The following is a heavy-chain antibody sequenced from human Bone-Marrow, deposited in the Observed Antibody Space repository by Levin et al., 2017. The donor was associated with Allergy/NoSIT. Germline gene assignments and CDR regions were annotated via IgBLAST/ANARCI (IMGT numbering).Heavy chain of an antibody. CDR3: ARRHRRHSNDYYLDI. J-gene: IGHJ5*02. CDR2: IYPGDSET. D-gene: IGHD3-22*01. Sequence: KPGGSLRLSCRASGYSFNTYWIGWVRQMPGKGLEWMGIIYPGDSETNYSPSFRGQVTISVDKSITTAYLQWSSLKTSDTAMYYCARRHRRHSNDYYLDIWGQGTLVTVSS. V-gene: IGHV5-51*01. CDR1: GYSFNTYW.